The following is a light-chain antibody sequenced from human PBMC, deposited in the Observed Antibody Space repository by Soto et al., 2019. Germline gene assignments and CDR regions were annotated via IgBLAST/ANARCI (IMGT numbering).Light chain of an antibody. J-gene: IGLJ1*01. CDR3: YSYAGSSTLFV. Sequence: QSALTQPASVSGSPGQSITISCTGTSSDVGSYNLVSWYQQHPGKVPKLIIYQGGQRPSGVSSRFSGSKSGNTASLTISGLQAEDVAEYFCYSYAGSSTLFVFGTGTIVTVL. CDR1: SSDVGSYNL. V-gene: IGLV2-23*01. CDR2: QGG.